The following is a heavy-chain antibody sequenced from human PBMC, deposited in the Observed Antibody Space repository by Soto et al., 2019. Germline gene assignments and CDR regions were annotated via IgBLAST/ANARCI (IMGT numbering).Heavy chain of an antibody. CDR3: AKDRVYIAVAGTFSDY. CDR2: ISGSGGST. Sequence: GGSLRLSCAASGFTFSSYAMSWVRQAPGKGLEWVSAISGSGGSTYYADSVKGRFTISRDNSKNTLYLQMNSLRAEDTAVYYCAKDRVYIAVAGTFSDYWGQGTLVTVSS. J-gene: IGHJ4*02. D-gene: IGHD6-19*01. V-gene: IGHV3-23*01. CDR1: GFTFSSYA.